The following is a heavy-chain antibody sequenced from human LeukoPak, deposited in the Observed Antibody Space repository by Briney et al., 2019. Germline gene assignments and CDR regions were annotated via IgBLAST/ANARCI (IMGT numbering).Heavy chain of an antibody. V-gene: IGHV4-61*01. Sequence: PSDTLSLTCNVSGDSVSSGHYYWNWIRPAPGKGLEWIGYLYDTGSTNYNASLKSRVTISTDTSKKQVSLELRSVAAADTAMYYCVRAGWFGDFYNPDYYLDSWGQGTLVTVSS. J-gene: IGHJ5*01. CDR1: GDSVSSGHYY. CDR3: VRAGWFGDFYNPDYYLDS. CDR2: LYDTGST. D-gene: IGHD3-10*01.